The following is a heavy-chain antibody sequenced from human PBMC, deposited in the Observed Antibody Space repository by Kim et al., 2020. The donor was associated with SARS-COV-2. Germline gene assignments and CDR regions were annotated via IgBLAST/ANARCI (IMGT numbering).Heavy chain of an antibody. Sequence: GGSLRLSCAASGFTFSSYGMHWVRQAPGKGLEWVAVIWYDGSNKYYADSVKGRFTISRDNSKNTLYLQMNSLRAEDTAVYYCAKDIVATISSLPHLMDVWGQGTTVTVSS. CDR1: GFTFSSYG. D-gene: IGHD5-12*01. CDR3: AKDIVATISSLPHLMDV. V-gene: IGHV3-33*06. CDR2: IWYDGSNK. J-gene: IGHJ6*02.